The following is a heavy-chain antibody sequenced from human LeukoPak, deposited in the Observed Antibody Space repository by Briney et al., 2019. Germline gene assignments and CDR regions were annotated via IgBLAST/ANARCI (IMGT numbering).Heavy chain of an antibody. CDR1: GFTVSNNY. Sequence: GGSLRLSCAASGFTVSNNYMSWVRQAPGKGLEWVSIIDTGVNKYYADSVKGRFTISRDNSKNTLYLQMNSLRAEDTAVYYCARDSSELRYFDWYHAFDIWGQGTMVTVSS. D-gene: IGHD3-9*01. CDR2: IDTGVNK. CDR3: ARDSSELRYFDWYHAFDI. J-gene: IGHJ3*02. V-gene: IGHV3-53*01.